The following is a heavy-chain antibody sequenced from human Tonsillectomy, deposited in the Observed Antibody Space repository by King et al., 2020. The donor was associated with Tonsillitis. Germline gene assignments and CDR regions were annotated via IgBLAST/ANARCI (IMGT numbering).Heavy chain of an antibody. V-gene: IGHV3-21*01. CDR2: ITTSSLFI. CDR1: GFAFSSYT. Sequence: VQLVESGGGLVKPGGSLRLSCAASGFAFSSYTMNWVRQAPGKGLEWVSSITTSSLFIYYADSVKGRFTISRDNAKNSLYLQMNSLRAEDTAVYYCAKDRAEVDIAVAGFDYWGQGTLVTVSS. J-gene: IGHJ4*02. CDR3: AKDRAEVDIAVAGFDY. D-gene: IGHD6-19*01.